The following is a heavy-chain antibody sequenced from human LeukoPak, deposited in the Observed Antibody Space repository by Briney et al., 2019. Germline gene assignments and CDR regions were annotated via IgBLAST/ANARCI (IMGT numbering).Heavy chain of an antibody. Sequence: SETLSLTCAVYGGSFSGYYWSWIRQPPGKGLEWIGEINHSGSTNYNPSLKSRVTISVDTSKNQFSLKLSSVTAADTAVYYCASLRIAARSPIDYWGQGTLVTVSS. CDR3: ASLRIAARSPIDY. V-gene: IGHV4-34*01. D-gene: IGHD6-6*01. CDR1: GGSFSGYY. CDR2: INHSGST. J-gene: IGHJ4*02.